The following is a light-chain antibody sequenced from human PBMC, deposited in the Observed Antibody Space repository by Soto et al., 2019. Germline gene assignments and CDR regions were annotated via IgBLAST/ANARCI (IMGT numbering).Light chain of an antibody. CDR2: KAS. Sequence: DIQMTQSPSTLSGSVGDRVTITCRASQTISSWLAWYQQKPGKAPKLLIYKASTLKSGVPSRFSGSGSGTEFTLTISSLQPDDFATYYCQKYNSAPLTFGGGTKVDI. CDR1: QTISSW. J-gene: IGKJ4*01. CDR3: QKYNSAPLT. V-gene: IGKV1-5*03.